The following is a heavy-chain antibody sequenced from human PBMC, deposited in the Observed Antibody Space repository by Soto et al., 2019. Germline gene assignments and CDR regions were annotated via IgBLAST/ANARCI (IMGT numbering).Heavy chain of an antibody. V-gene: IGHV5-51*01. CDR1: GYSFTTHW. CDR3: AKSDSLGGMDV. Sequence: PGESLKISCWGSGYSFTTHWIGWVRQMPGKGLEWMGIIYPGDSDTKYSPSFQGQVIISADKSINTAYLQWRSLKASDTAIYYCAKSDSLGGMDVWGQGTTVTV. D-gene: IGHD2-15*01. CDR2: IYPGDSDT. J-gene: IGHJ6*02.